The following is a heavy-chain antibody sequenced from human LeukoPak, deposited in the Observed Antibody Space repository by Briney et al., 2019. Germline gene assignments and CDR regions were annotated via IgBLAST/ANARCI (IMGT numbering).Heavy chain of an antibody. CDR1: GCTFSTYW. CDR3: TREAAAGIDY. J-gene: IGHJ4*02. CDR2: IKQGGSEK. V-gene: IGHV3-7*01. D-gene: IGHD6-13*01. Sequence: PGGSLRLSCAASGCTFSTYWMSWFRQAPGKGLEWVANIKQGGSEKYYLDSVKGRFTISRDNAKNSLYLQMNSLRAEDTAVYFCTREAAAGIDYWGQGTLVTVSS.